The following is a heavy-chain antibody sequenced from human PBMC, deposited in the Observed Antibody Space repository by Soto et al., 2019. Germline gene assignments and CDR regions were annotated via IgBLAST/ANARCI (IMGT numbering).Heavy chain of an antibody. D-gene: IGHD3-22*01. V-gene: IGHV3-23*01. CDR1: GFVFGRNS. Sequence: EVQLLESGGDLIHPGGSLRLSCAASGFVFGRNSMTWVRQTPGKGLEWVAGISAGGDLSWHADFVNGRFTISRDNSKNMVYLQMNNLRVDDTAVYFCSKWDGYGDYWGRGALVTVSA. CDR2: ISAGGDLS. J-gene: IGHJ4*02. CDR3: SKWDGYGDY.